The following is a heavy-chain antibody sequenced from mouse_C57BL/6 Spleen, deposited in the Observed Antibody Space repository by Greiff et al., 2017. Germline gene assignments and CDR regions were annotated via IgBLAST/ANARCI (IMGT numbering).Heavy chain of an antibody. CDR3: ARDPDYYGSSYVDYFDY. CDR1: GFTFSSYA. J-gene: IGHJ2*01. CDR2: ISDGGSYT. Sequence: DVHLVESGGGLVKPGGSLKLSCAASGFTFSSYAMSWVRQTPEKRLEWVATISDGGSYTYYPDNVKGRFTISRDNAKNNLYLQMSHLKSEDTAMYYCARDPDYYGSSYVDYFDYWGQGTTLTVSS. D-gene: IGHD1-1*01. V-gene: IGHV5-4*01.